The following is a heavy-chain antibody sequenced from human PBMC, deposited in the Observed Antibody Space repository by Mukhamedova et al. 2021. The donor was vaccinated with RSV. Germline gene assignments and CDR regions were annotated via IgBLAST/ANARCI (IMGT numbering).Heavy chain of an antibody. V-gene: IGHV3-23*01. Sequence: RQAPGKGLEWVSAVGGSGGGTYYADSVKGRFTISRDNSKNTLYLQMNSLRAEDTALYFCARWGSDDTSGRQVYSHYGIAIWGQGT. J-gene: IGHJ6*02. CDR3: ARWGSDDTSGRQVYSHYGIAI. CDR2: VGGSGGGT. D-gene: IGHD3-22*01.